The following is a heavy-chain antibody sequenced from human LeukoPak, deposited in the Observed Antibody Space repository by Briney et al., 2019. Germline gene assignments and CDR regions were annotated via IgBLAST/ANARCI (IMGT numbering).Heavy chain of an antibody. Sequence: SETLSLTCAVYGGSLSGYYWSWIRQPPGKGLEWIGEINHSGSTNYNPSLKSRVTISVDTSKNQFSLKLSSVTAADTAVYYCARGRTGTAMVPYYFDYWGQGTLVTVSS. CDR3: ARGRTGTAMVPYYFDY. V-gene: IGHV4-34*01. J-gene: IGHJ4*02. CDR1: GGSLSGYY. D-gene: IGHD5-18*01. CDR2: INHSGST.